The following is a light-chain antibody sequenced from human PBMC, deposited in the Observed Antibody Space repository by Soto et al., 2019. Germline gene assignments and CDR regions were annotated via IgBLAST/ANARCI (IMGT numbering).Light chain of an antibody. CDR3: QQYDNLPPMYT. CDR2: AGS. J-gene: IGKJ2*01. V-gene: IGKV1-33*01. CDR1: QDISNY. Sequence: DIQMTQSPSSLSASVGDRITITCQASQDISNYLNWYQQKPGKAPKLLIYAGSNLETGIPSRFSGSGSGTDFTFTISSLQPEDFATSYCQQYDNLPPMYTFGQGTKLEIK.